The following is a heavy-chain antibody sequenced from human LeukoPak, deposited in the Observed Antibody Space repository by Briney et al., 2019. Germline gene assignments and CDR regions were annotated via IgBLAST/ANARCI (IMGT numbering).Heavy chain of an antibody. Sequence: SETLSLTCTVSGGSITNNYWNWIRQSPGKGLEWIGYINYSGSTNYNPSLKSRVTISVDTSKNQSSLKLSSVTAADTAVYFCARDPLSTNDFDIWGQGTMVTVSS. J-gene: IGHJ3*02. V-gene: IGHV4-59*01. CDR1: GGSITNNY. CDR2: INYSGST. CDR3: ARDPLSTNDFDI. D-gene: IGHD1-1*01.